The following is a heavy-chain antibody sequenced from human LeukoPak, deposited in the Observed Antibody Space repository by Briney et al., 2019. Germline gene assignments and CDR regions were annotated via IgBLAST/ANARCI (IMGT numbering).Heavy chain of an antibody. CDR1: GYSLNSGDY. V-gene: IGHV4-38-2*01. D-gene: IGHD1-20*01. CDR2: FYGSSNP. J-gene: IGHJ5*02. Sequence: SESLSLTCVLSGYSLNSGDYWGGIRPVPGKRLEGVGTFYGSSNPVYSPLLRGRVTMSPDTANNHFSLTLSSVTAADTAVYYCARAYNWSVGFSFQYNSFDTWGQGALVTVSS. CDR3: ARAYNWSVGFSFQYNSFDT.